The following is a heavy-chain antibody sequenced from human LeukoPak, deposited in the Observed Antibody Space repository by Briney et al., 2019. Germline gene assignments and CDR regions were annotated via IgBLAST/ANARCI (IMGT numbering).Heavy chain of an antibody. J-gene: IGHJ1*01. CDR3: AKKDSSSWYYIGHFQH. CDR2: ISKSGST. V-gene: IGHV3-23*01. Sequence: GGSLRLSCAASGFAFSSFAMSWVRQAPGKGLEWVSDISKSGSTYYADSVKGRFTISRDNSKNTLYLQMNSLRAEDTAVYYCAKKDSSSWYYIGHFQHWGQGTPITVSS. D-gene: IGHD6-13*01. CDR1: GFAFSSFA.